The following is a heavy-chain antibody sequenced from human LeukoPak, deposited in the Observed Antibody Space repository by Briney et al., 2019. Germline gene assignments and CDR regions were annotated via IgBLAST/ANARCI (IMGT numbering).Heavy chain of an antibody. D-gene: IGHD3-22*01. V-gene: IGHV3-30*02. J-gene: IGHJ1*01. Sequence: AGGSLRLSCAASGFTFSSYGMHWVRQAPGKGLEWVAFIRYDGSNKYYADSVKGRFTISRDNSKNTLYLQMNSLRAEDTAVYYCAKERRYYDSSGYPHNMRYFQHWGQGTLVTVSS. CDR2: IRYDGSNK. CDR1: GFTFSSYG. CDR3: AKERRYYDSSGYPHNMRYFQH.